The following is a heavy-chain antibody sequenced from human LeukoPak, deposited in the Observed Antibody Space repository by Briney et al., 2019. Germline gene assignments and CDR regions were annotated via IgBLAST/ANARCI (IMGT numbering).Heavy chain of an antibody. J-gene: IGHJ4*02. CDR3: ASAAVGTGDYFDY. D-gene: IGHD6-13*01. V-gene: IGHV3-21*01. CDR1: GFTFSSHS. CDR2: ISSSSSYI. Sequence: PGGSLRLSCAASGFTFSSHSINWVRQAPGKGREWVLSISSSSSYIYYADSLKGRFTISRDNAKNSLYLQMNSLRAEDTAVYYCASAAVGTGDYFDYWGQGTLVTVSS.